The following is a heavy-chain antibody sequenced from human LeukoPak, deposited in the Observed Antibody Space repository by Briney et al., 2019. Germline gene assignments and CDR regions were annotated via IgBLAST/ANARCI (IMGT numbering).Heavy chain of an antibody. D-gene: IGHD4-17*01. CDR3: ARAEDYGDYNGHDAFDM. V-gene: IGHV4-31*03. CDR2: ISYSGST. J-gene: IGHJ3*02. Sequence: SETLSLTCSVSDGSISSGGYYWTWIRQHPGEGLEWIGYISYSGSTYYNPSLKSRVTISVDTSKKQFSLKMTSLTAADTAVYFCARAEDYGDYNGHDAFDMWGQGTMVTVSS. CDR1: DGSISSGGYY.